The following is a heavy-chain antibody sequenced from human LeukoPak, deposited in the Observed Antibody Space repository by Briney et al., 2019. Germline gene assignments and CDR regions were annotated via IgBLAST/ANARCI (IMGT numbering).Heavy chain of an antibody. D-gene: IGHD6-13*01. V-gene: IGHV3-30*03. Sequence: PGRSLRLSCAASGFTFSSYGMHWVRQAPGKGLEWVAAISYDGSNKYYADSVKGRFTISRDNSKNTLYLQMNSLRAEDTAVYYCALQQLATKYFQHWGQGTLVTVSS. J-gene: IGHJ1*01. CDR3: ALQQLATKYFQH. CDR2: ISYDGSNK. CDR1: GFTFSSYG.